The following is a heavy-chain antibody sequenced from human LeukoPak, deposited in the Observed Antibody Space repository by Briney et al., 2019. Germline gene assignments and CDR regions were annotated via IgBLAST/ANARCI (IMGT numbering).Heavy chain of an antibody. CDR1: GYSISSGYY. CDR2: IYYSGST. D-gene: IGHD4-17*01. V-gene: IGHV4-61*01. J-gene: IGHJ4*02. Sequence: NTSETLSLTCTVSGYSISSGYYWSWIRQPPGKGLEWIGYIYYSGSTNYNPSLKSRVTISVDTSKNQFSLKLSSVTAADTAVYYCALHDYGDYLGYWGQGTLVTVSS. CDR3: ALHDYGDYLGY.